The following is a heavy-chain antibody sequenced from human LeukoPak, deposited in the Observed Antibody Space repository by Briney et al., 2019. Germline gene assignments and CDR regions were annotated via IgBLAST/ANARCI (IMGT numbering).Heavy chain of an antibody. V-gene: IGHV4-34*01. D-gene: IGHD6-13*01. J-gene: IGHJ5*02. Sequence: PSETLSLTCAVYGGSFSGYYWSWIRQPPGKGLEWIGEINHSGSTNYNPSLKSRVTISVDTSKNQFSLKLSSVTAADTAVYYCARVAAYSSPLFDPWGQGTLVTVSS. CDR3: ARVAAYSSPLFDP. CDR1: GGSFSGYY. CDR2: INHSGST.